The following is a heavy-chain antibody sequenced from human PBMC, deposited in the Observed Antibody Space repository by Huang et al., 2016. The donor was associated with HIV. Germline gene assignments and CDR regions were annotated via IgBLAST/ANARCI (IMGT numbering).Heavy chain of an antibody. J-gene: IGHJ4*02. D-gene: IGHD3-3*01. CDR1: GYTFSSHA. CDR2: INGGNGDT. CDR3: ARDPLDIRRHFDF. Sequence: QVQLVQSGAEVKKPGTSVKVSCKTSGYTFSSHALHWLGQAPGQRPGWMGWINGGNGDTKYSQKFQGRVTITSDTSANIGYMELNSLLSEDTAVYCCARDPLDIRRHFDFWGQGSLVTVSS. V-gene: IGHV1-3*01.